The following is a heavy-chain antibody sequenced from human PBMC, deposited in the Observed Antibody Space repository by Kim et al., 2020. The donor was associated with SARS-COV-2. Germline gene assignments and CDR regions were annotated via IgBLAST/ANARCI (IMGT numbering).Heavy chain of an antibody. V-gene: IGHV3-66*01. D-gene: IGHD3-10*01. CDR3: ARTMIRGVWDYFDF. Sequence: YPDSVEGRFTISRDNSKNTLYLQMNNLRPDDTAVYFCARTMIRGVWDYFDFWGQGTLVTVSS. J-gene: IGHJ4*02.